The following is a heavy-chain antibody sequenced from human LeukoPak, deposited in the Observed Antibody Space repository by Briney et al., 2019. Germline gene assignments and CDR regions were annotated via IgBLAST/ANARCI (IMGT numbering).Heavy chain of an antibody. Sequence: GSLRLSCAASEFTVSSNYMSWVRQTPGKGLEWVSIIYSGGSTYYADSVKGRFTISRDDSKNTLYLQMNSLRAEDTAVYYCARDVSYWGQGTLVTVSS. J-gene: IGHJ4*02. V-gene: IGHV3-66*01. CDR3: ARDVSY. CDR1: EFTVSSNY. CDR2: IYSGGST.